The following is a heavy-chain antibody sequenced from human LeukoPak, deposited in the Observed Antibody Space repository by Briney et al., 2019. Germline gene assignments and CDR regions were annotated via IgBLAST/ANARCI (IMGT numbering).Heavy chain of an antibody. J-gene: IGHJ4*02. CDR3: AANITGYFDY. CDR1: GFTFSNYY. V-gene: IGHV3-11*01. CDR2: ISGSGGAI. Sequence: GGSLRLSCEASGFTFSNYYMTWVRQAPGRGLESLSYISGSGGAIYYADSVKGRFTISRDNAKNSLYLQMNSLRAEATAVYNCAANITGYFDYGGQGAWSPSPQ. D-gene: IGHD2-8*02.